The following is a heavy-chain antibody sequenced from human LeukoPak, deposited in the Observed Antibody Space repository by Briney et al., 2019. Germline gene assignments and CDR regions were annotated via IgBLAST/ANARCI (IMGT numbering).Heavy chain of an antibody. CDR1: GFTFSSYS. J-gene: IGHJ4*02. D-gene: IGHD2-15*01. Sequence: GGSLRLSCAASGFTFSSYSMNWVRQAPGKGLEYVSAISSNGGSTYYANSVKGRFTISRDNSKNTLYLQMGSLRAEDMAVYYCARRGGLSGGSYPYYFDYWGQGTLVTASS. CDR2: ISSNGGST. V-gene: IGHV3-64*01. CDR3: ARRGGLSGGSYPYYFDY.